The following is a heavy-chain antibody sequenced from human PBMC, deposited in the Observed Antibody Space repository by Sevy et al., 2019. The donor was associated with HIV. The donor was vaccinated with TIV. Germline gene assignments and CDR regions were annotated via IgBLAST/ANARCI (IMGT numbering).Heavy chain of an antibody. Sequence: SETLSLTCAVSGGSISTNNWWSWVRQSPGEGLEWIGEIHHSGSTNYNPSLKSRVNMSVDKSKNQFSLKLTSVTAADTAGYYCARDLNDFWSGPLDVWGQGTTVTVSS. J-gene: IGHJ6*02. CDR3: ARDLNDFWSGPLDV. V-gene: IGHV4-4*02. D-gene: IGHD3-3*01. CDR1: GGSISTNNW. CDR2: IHHSGST.